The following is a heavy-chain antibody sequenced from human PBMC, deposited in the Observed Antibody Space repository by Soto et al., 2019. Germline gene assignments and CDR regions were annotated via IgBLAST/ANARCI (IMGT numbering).Heavy chain of an antibody. CDR1: GYTFTSYD. CDR3: ARGGIPSQLVDY. D-gene: IGHD6-13*01. Sequence: ASVKVSCKASGYTFTSYDINWVRQATGQGLEWMGWMNPNSGNTGYAQKFQGRVTMTRNTSISTAYMELSSLRSEDTAVYYCARGGIPSQLVDYWGQGTLVTVSS. CDR2: MNPNSGNT. V-gene: IGHV1-8*01. J-gene: IGHJ4*02.